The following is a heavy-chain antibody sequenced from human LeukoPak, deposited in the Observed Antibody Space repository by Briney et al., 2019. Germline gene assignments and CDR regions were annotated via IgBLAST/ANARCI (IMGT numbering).Heavy chain of an antibody. Sequence: PGGSLRLSCAASGFTFGIYAMHCVRQAPGKGLEHVSTITTNGGNTYYADSVKGRFTISRDNSKDTLFLQMGSLRAEDMAVYYCAKPLTSYSSGFSDVFDVWGHGSMVTVSS. CDR3: AKPLTSYSSGFSDVFDV. CDR2: ITTNGGNT. CDR1: GFTFGIYA. D-gene: IGHD5-18*01. J-gene: IGHJ3*01. V-gene: IGHV3-64*02.